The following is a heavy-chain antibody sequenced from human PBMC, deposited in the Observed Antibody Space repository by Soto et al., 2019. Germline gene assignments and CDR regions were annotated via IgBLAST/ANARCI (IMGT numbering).Heavy chain of an antibody. CDR3: ARLSSGYSYGYYFDY. Sequence: PGESLKISCKGSGYSFTSYWIGWVRQMPGKGLEWMGIIYPGDSDTRYSPSFQGQVTISADKSISTAYLQWSSLKASDTAMYYCARLSSGYSYGYYFDYWGQGILVTVSS. J-gene: IGHJ4*02. V-gene: IGHV5-51*01. CDR1: GYSFTSYW. D-gene: IGHD5-18*01. CDR2: IYPGDSDT.